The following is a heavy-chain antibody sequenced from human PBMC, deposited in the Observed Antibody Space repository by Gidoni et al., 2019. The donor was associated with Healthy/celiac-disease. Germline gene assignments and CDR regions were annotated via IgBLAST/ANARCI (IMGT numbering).Heavy chain of an antibody. CDR3: ASERSGDTMATIPYYYYGMDV. CDR2: ISAYNGNT. CDR1: GYTFTSYG. Sequence: QVQLVQSGAEVKKPGASVKVSCKASGYTFTSYGISWVRQAPGQGLEWMGWISAYNGNTNYAQKLQGRVTMTTDTSTSTAYMELRSLRSDDTAVYYCASERSGDTMATIPYYYYGMDVWGQGTTVTVSS. V-gene: IGHV1-18*01. J-gene: IGHJ6*02. D-gene: IGHD5-12*01.